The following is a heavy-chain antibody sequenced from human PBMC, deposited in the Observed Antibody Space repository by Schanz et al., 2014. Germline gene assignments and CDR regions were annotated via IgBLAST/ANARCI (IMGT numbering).Heavy chain of an antibody. Sequence: VQLLESGGGLVEPGGSLRLSCAASGITFSTHAMHWVRQAPGKGLEWVALVSSDGNNDYYTDSVKGRFTISRDNSKNTLYLQMNSLRPEDTAVYYCARVALPGYSSPRDAFDIWGQGTMVTVSS. V-gene: IGHV3-30*03. J-gene: IGHJ3*02. CDR3: ARVALPGYSSPRDAFDI. CDR2: VSSDGNND. CDR1: GITFSTHA. D-gene: IGHD5-18*01.